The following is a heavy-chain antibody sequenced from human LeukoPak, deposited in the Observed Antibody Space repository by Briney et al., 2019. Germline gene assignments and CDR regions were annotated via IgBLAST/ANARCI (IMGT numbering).Heavy chain of an antibody. CDR1: GGSISSY. V-gene: IGHV4-59*01. Sequence: KPSETLSLTCTVSGGSISSYWSWIRQSPGKGLEWIGYIYFTGTTNYNPSLKSQLTISIDTSRNQFSLKLSSATAADTAIYYCVNGGSYLTKWGQGTLVTVSS. CDR3: VNGGSYLTK. J-gene: IGHJ4*02. CDR2: IYFTGTT. D-gene: IGHD3-10*01.